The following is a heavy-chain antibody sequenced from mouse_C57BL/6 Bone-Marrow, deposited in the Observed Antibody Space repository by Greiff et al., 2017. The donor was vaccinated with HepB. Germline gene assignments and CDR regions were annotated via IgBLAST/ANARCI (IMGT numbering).Heavy chain of an antibody. CDR3: ATMVTTGPWYFDV. CDR1: GYTFTSYW. V-gene: IGHV1-69*01. D-gene: IGHD2-2*01. Sequence: QLQQPGAELVMPGASVKLSCKASGYTFTSYWMHWVKQRPGQGLEWIGEIDPSDSYTNYNQKFKGKSTLTVDKSSSTAYMQLSSLTSEDSAVYYCATMVTTGPWYFDVWGTGTTVTVSS. CDR2: IDPSDSYT. J-gene: IGHJ1*03.